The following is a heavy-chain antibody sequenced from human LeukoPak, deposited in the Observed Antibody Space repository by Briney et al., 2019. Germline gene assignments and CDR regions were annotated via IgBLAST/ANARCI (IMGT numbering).Heavy chain of an antibody. CDR1: GGTFSSYA. Sequence: RASVKVSCKASGGTFSSYAISWVRQAPGQGLEWMGGIIPIFGTANYAQKFQGRVTITADESTSTAYMELSSLRSEDTAVYYCARGVTIFGADTSNYYYMDVWGKGTTVTVSS. D-gene: IGHD3-3*01. CDR2: IIPIFGTA. J-gene: IGHJ6*03. V-gene: IGHV1-69*01. CDR3: ARGVTIFGADTSNYYYMDV.